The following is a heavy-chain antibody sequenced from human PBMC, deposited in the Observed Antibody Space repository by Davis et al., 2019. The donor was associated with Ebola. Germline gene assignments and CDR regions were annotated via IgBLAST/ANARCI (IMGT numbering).Heavy chain of an antibody. CDR3: ARERWLQLRSCYFDY. CDR1: GFTFSSYA. D-gene: IGHD5-24*01. CDR2: ISGSGGST. V-gene: IGHV3-23*01. J-gene: IGHJ4*02. Sequence: PGGSLRLSCAASGFTFSSYAMSWVRQAPGKGLEWVSAISGSGGSTYYADSVKGRFTISRDNSKNTLYLQMNSLRAEDTAVYYCARERWLQLRSCYFDYWGQGTLVTVSS.